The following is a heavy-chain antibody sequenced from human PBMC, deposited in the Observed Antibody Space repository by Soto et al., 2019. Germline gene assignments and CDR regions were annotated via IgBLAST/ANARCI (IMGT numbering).Heavy chain of an antibody. Sequence: GWSLRLSCAASGFTLSSFAMSWVRQAPGKGLEWVSIFSGSGGGTYYAESVRGRFTISRDNSSNTLFLQMSSLRAEDTAVYRCAKHREKDPPSCLDNSGQGAPVIVSS. J-gene: IGHJ4*02. CDR3: AKHREKDPPSCLDN. CDR2: FSGSGGGT. CDR1: GFTLSSFA. V-gene: IGHV3-23*01. D-gene: IGHD2-15*01.